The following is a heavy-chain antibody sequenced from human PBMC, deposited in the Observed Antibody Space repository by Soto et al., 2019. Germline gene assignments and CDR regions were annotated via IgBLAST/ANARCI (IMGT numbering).Heavy chain of an antibody. D-gene: IGHD2-15*01. Sequence: PGGSLRLSCAASGFTFSSYAMSWVRQAPGKGLEWVSAISGSGGSTYYADSVKGRFTISRDNSKNTLYLQMNSLRAEDTAVYYCAKAPDCSGGSCYRYNWFDPWGQGTLVTVSS. CDR2: ISGSGGST. V-gene: IGHV3-23*01. CDR3: AKAPDCSGGSCYRYNWFDP. J-gene: IGHJ5*02. CDR1: GFTFSSYA.